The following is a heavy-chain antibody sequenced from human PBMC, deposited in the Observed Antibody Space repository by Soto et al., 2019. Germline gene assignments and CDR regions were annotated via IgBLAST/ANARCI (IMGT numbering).Heavy chain of an antibody. J-gene: IGHJ4*02. Sequence: QVQLVESGGDVVQPGTSLRLSCAGSGLTLSYYGMHWVRQAPGKGLEWVSSISHDGANIYYADSVKGRFTISRDKSKNTLYLQMSGLRPDDTAMYFCTKDIDYWGQATLVTVSS. CDR3: TKDIDY. CDR2: ISHDGANI. CDR1: GLTLSYYG. V-gene: IGHV3-30*18.